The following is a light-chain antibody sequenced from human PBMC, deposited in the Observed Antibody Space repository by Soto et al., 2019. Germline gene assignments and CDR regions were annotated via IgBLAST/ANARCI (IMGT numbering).Light chain of an antibody. V-gene: IGKV1-17*01. J-gene: IGKJ5*01. CDR1: QVIIND. CDR3: QHFKSFPIT. CDR2: AAS. Sequence: DIQMTQSPSSLSASVGDRLTITCRASQVIINDLGWYQQKPGKAPKRLIYAASTLQSGVPSRFTGSGSGTDFTLTISSLQPEDFATYYCQHFKSFPITFGQGTRLENK.